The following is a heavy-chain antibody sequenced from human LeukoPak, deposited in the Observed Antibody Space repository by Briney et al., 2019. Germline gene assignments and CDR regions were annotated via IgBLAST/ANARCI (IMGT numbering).Heavy chain of an antibody. CDR1: GGSISSGSYY. J-gene: IGHJ4*02. CDR2: IYTSGST. CDR3: ARDRIVAAGGFDY. Sequence: PSQTLSLTCTVSGGSISSGSYYWSWIRQPAGKGLEWIGRIYTSGSTNYNPSLKSRVTISVDTSKNQFSLKLSSVTAADTAMYYCARDRIVAAGGFDYWGQGTLVTVSS. V-gene: IGHV4-61*02. D-gene: IGHD6-13*01.